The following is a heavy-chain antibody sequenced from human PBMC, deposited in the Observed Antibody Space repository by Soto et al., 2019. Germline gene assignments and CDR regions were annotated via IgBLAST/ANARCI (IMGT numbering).Heavy chain of an antibody. CDR2: TYYRSKWYN. CDR1: GGSDSSNGAA. J-gene: IGHJ6*02. D-gene: IGHD3-3*01. V-gene: IGHV6-1*01. CDR3: ARAPFYYFCSGYQGGYYYYGMDV. Sequence: SQAVTRTCASCGGSDSSNGAAWYWIRQSPSRSLEWLGGTYYRSKWYNDYAVSVKSRITINPDTSKNQFSLQLNSVTPEDTAVYYCARAPFYYFCSGYQGGYYYYGMDVWGQGTTVTVSS.